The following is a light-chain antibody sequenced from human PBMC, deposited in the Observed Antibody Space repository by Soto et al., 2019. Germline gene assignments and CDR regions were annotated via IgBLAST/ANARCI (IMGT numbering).Light chain of an antibody. CDR2: GAS. CDR3: QQRSNWIT. J-gene: IGKJ1*01. Sequence: EKVLKKSPGTLSLYPGERATLSCRASQSVSSSYLAWYQQKPGQAPRLLIYGASSRATGIPDRFSGSGSGTDFTLTISSLEPEEFAVYYCQQRSNWITFGQGTKVDIK. CDR1: QSVSSSY. V-gene: IGKV3D-20*02.